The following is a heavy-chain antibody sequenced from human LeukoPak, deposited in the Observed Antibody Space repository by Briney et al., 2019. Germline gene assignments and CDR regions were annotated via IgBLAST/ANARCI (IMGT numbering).Heavy chain of an antibody. CDR3: ARGRWKYSYGTVWDY. CDR2: IYYSGST. J-gene: IGHJ4*02. CDR1: GGSISSYY. Sequence: SETLSLTCTVSGGSISSYYWSWIRQPPGKGLEWIGYIYYSGSTYNNPSLKSRVTISVDTSKNQFSLKLSSVTAADTAVYYCARGRWKYSYGTVWDYWGQGTLVTVSS. D-gene: IGHD5-18*01. V-gene: IGHV4-59*12.